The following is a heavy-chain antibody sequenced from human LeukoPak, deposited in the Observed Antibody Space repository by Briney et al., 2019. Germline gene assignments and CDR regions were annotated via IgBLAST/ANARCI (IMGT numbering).Heavy chain of an antibody. Sequence: GGSLRLSCAASGFTFSSYWMHWVRQAPGKGLEWVSGISWNSGSIGYADSVKGRFTISRDNAKDSLYLQMNSLRAEDTAVYYCARARFGWFDPWGQGTLVTISS. CDR3: ARARFGWFDP. CDR2: ISWNSGSI. CDR1: GFTFSSYW. J-gene: IGHJ5*02. V-gene: IGHV3-21*05. D-gene: IGHD3-10*02.